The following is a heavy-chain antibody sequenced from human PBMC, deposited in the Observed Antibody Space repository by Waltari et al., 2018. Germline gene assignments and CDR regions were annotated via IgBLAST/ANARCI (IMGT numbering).Heavy chain of an antibody. CDR2: IYYIGST. J-gene: IGHJ5*02. CDR1: GGSISSHY. D-gene: IGHD4-17*01. V-gene: IGHV4-59*11. Sequence: QVQLQESGPGLVKPSETLSLTCTVSGGSISSHYWSWIRQPPGKGLEWIGYIYYIGSTNYNPSLKSRVTISGDTAKNQFSLKLSSVTAADTAVYYCARESTGDYGNWFDPWGQGTLVTVSS. CDR3: ARESTGDYGNWFDP.